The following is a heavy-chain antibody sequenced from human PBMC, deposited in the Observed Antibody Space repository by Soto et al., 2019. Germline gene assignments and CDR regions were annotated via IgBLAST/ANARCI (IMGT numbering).Heavy chain of an antibody. CDR1: GGSISSYY. CDR2: IYTSGST. Sequence: QVQLQESGPGLVKPSETLSLTCTVSGGSISSYYWSWIRQPAGKGLEWIGRIYTSGSTNYNPSLKSRVTMSVDTSKNQFSRKLSSVTAADTAGYYCARDSGYCSGGSCYWRPYYYCYGMDVWGQGTTVTVSS. V-gene: IGHV4-4*07. CDR3: ARDSGYCSGGSCYWRPYYYCYGMDV. J-gene: IGHJ6*02. D-gene: IGHD2-15*01.